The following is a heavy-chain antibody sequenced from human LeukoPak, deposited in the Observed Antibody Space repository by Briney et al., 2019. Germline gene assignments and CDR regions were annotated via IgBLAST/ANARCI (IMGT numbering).Heavy chain of an antibody. Sequence: ASVTVSCTASGGTFSSYAISWVRQAPGQGLEWMGGIIPIFGTANYAQRFQGRVTITADESTSTAYMELSSLRSEDTAVYYCARDCRQLPGSYYGMDVWGQGTTVTVSS. CDR3: ARDCRQLPGSYYGMDV. CDR1: GGTFSSYA. D-gene: IGHD2-2*01. J-gene: IGHJ6*02. CDR2: IIPIFGTA. V-gene: IGHV1-69*13.